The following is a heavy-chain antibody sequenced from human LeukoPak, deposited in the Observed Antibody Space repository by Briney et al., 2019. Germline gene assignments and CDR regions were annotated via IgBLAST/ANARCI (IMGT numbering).Heavy chain of an antibody. CDR1: GYTFTIYD. CDR2: MNPNSGNT. V-gene: IGHV1-8*01. D-gene: IGHD3-3*01. CDR3: ARPAYYDFWSGYYTTFDP. J-gene: IGHJ5*02. Sequence: ASVNVSCKASGYTFTIYDINWVRQVTGQGLEWMGWMNPNSGNTGYAQKFQGRVTMTRNTSISTAYMELSSLRSEDTAVYYCARPAYYDFWSGYYTTFDPWGQGTLVIVSS.